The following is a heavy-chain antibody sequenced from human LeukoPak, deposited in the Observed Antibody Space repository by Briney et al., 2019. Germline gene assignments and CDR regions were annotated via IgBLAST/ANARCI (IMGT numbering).Heavy chain of an antibody. D-gene: IGHD2-2*01. V-gene: IGHV4-34*01. CDR2: INHSGST. CDR1: GGSFSGYY. Sequence: PSETLSLTCAVYGGSFSGYYWSWIRQPPGKGLEWIGEINHSGSTNYNPSLKSRVTISVDTSKNQFSLKLSSVTAADTAVYYCARVVGCSSTSCYRNWFDPWGRGTLVTVSS. J-gene: IGHJ5*02. CDR3: ARVVGCSSTSCYRNWFDP.